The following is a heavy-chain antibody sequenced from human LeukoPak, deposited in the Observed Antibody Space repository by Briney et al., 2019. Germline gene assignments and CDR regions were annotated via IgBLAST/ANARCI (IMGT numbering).Heavy chain of an antibody. D-gene: IGHD1-26*01. J-gene: IGHJ3*02. CDR2: IYSGGST. CDR1: GFTVSSNY. CDR3: ARGGSYLSAFDI. V-gene: IGHV3-53*01. Sequence: GGTLRLSCAASGFTVSSNYMSWVRQAPGKGLEWVSIIYSGGSTFYADSVKGRFAISRDNSKNTLYLQMNSLRAEDTAVYYCARGGSYLSAFDIWGQGTMVTVSS.